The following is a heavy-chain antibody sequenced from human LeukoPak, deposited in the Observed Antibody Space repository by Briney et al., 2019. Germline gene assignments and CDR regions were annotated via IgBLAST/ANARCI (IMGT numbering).Heavy chain of an antibody. Sequence: PSETLSLTCTVSGDSISSYYWNWIRQPPGKGLEWIGYIYYSGITNYNPSLKSRVTISVDTSKSQFSLKLSSVTAADTAVYYCARARNYYDSSGFYYEGDAFDIWGQGTMVTVSS. V-gene: IGHV4-59*01. J-gene: IGHJ3*02. CDR2: IYYSGIT. CDR1: GDSISSYY. D-gene: IGHD3-22*01. CDR3: ARARNYYDSSGFYYEGDAFDI.